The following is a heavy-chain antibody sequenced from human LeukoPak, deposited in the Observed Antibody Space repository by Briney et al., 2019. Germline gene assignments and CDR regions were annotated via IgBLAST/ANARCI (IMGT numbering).Heavy chain of an antibody. Sequence: GGSLRLSCAASGFTFNTYPMHWVRQAPGKGLEWVTGISYDGNNKYYADSVQGRFTISRDNAKNSLYLQMNSLRAEDTAIYYCTRVGYIDEGIDYWGQGTLVTVSS. V-gene: IGHV3-30-3*01. CDR2: ISYDGNNK. D-gene: IGHD5-24*01. J-gene: IGHJ4*02. CDR3: TRVGYIDEGIDY. CDR1: GFTFNTYP.